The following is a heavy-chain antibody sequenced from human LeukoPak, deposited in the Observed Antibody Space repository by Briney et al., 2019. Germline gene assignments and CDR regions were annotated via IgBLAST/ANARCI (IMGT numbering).Heavy chain of an antibody. CDR3: AKDATPYY. J-gene: IGHJ4*02. CDR1: GFTFSSYA. V-gene: IGHV3-23*01. CDR2: ISGSGDRT. D-gene: IGHD2-15*01. Sequence: GGSLRLSCAASGFTFSSYAMTWVRQAPGKGLEWLSTISGSGDRTFYADSVKGRFTISRDNSKNTVYLQMNRLRAEDTAAYYCAKDATPYYWGQGTLVTVSS.